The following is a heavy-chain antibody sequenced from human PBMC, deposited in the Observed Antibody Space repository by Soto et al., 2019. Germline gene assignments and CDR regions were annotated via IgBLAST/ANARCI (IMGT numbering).Heavy chain of an antibody. CDR2: ISAYNGNT. Sequence: QVQLVQSGAEVKKPGASVKVSCKASGYTFTSYGISWVRQAPGQGLEWMGWISAYNGNTNYAQKLQGRVTMTTDPSTSTAYMELRSLRSXDXAVYYXXRDSSNYGDYYYGMDVWGQGTTVTVSS. CDR1: GYTFTSYG. J-gene: IGHJ6*02. CDR3: XRDSSNYGDYYYGMDV. V-gene: IGHV1-18*01. D-gene: IGHD4-4*01.